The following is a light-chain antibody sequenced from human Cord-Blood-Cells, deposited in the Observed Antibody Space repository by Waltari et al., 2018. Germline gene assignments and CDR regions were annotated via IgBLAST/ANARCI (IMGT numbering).Light chain of an antibody. CDR3: QQSYSTSWT. V-gene: IGKV1-39*01. CDR2: AAA. J-gene: IGKJ1*01. CDR1: QSISRY. Sequence: DIQLTQSPSSLSASVGDRVTITCRASQSISRYFNWYQQKPGKAPKLLIYAAANLQSGVPSRFSGSRSGTDFTLTISSLQPEDFATYDCQQSYSTSWTFGQGTKVEIK.